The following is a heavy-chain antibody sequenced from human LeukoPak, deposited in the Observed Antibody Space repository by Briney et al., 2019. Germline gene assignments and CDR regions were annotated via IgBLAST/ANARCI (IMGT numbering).Heavy chain of an antibody. CDR2: ISAYNGNT. CDR3: ARAVGAVDYYFDC. D-gene: IGHD1-26*01. V-gene: IGHV1-18*01. J-gene: IGHJ4*02. Sequence: ASVKISCKASGYTFTSYGISWVRQVPGQGLEWMGWISAYNGNTNYAQKLQGRVTMTTATSTSTAYMELRSLRSDDTAVYYCARAVGAVDYYFDCWGQGTLVTVSS. CDR1: GYTFTSYG.